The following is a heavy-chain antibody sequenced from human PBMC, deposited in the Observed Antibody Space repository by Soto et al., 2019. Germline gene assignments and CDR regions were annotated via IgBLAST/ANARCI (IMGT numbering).Heavy chain of an antibody. CDR2: IKQDGNEK. J-gene: IGHJ3*02. V-gene: IGHV3-7*01. CDR3: ARGLGSSGWYSPCDAFDI. CDR1: GFTFSDYW. D-gene: IGHD6-19*01. Sequence: EVQLVESGGGLVQPGGSLRLSCAVSGFTFSDYWMSWVRQAPGKGLEWVANIKQDGNEKYYVDSVKGRFTISRDNAKNPRYLQRNSLRAEDTAVYYCARGLGSSGWYSPCDAFDIWGQGTMVTVSS.